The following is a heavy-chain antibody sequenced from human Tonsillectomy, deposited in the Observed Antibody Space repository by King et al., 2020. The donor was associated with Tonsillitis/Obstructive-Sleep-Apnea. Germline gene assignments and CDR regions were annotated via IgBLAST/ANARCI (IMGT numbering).Heavy chain of an antibody. CDR2: IYYSGGT. V-gene: IGHV4-59*01. D-gene: IGHD6-6*01. CDR3: ARVKEGEGSSPLVYYYYSYMDV. J-gene: IGHJ6*03. Sequence: VQLQESGPGLVKPSETLSLTCTVSGGSISSYYWSWIRQPPGKGLEWIAYIYYSGGTNYSPSLKSRVTISIDTSKSQFSLKLNSVTAADTAVYYCARVKEGEGSSPLVYYYYSYMDVWGKGTTVTVSS. CDR1: GGSISSYY.